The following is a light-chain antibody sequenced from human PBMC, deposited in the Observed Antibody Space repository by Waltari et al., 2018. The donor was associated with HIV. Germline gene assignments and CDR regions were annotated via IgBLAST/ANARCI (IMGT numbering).Light chain of an antibody. J-gene: IGKJ4*01. CDR2: DAS. Sequence: EIVMTQSPATLSASPGERATLSCRAGQTVSSNLAWYQQKPGLAPRLLIYDASTRATGIPARFSGSGSGTEFTLTISSLQSEDFAVYYCQHYNNWPPLTFGGGTKVEIK. CDR1: QTVSSN. CDR3: QHYNNWPPLT. V-gene: IGKV3-15*01.